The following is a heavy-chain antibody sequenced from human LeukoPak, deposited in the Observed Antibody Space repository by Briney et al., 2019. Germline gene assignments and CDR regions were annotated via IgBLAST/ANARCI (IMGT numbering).Heavy chain of an antibody. CDR1: GFTFSDYS. V-gene: IGHV3-21*01. D-gene: IGHD5-18*01. CDR3: ASSGYSYGDAWFDP. CDR2: ISSSSSYI. Sequence: GGSLRLSCVASGFTFSDYSMNWVRQAPGKGLEWVSSISSSSSYIYYADSVKGRFTISRDNAKNSLYLQMNSLRAEDTAVYYCASSGYSYGDAWFDPWGQGTLVTVSS. J-gene: IGHJ5*02.